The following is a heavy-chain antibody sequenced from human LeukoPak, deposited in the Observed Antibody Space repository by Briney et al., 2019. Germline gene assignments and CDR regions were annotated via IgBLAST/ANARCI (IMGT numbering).Heavy chain of an antibody. CDR1: GFTFDDYA. J-gene: IGHJ4*02. CDR2: ISWNSDSL. D-gene: IGHD3/OR15-3a*01. CDR3: VKDIWPGSGYPDC. V-gene: IGHV3-9*01. Sequence: GRSLRLSCAATGFTFDDYAMHWVRQTPGKGLEWVSGISWNSDSLGYADSVKGRFTISRDNAKKSLYLQMNSLRVEDTAFYCCVKDIWPGSGYPDCWGQGTLVTVSS.